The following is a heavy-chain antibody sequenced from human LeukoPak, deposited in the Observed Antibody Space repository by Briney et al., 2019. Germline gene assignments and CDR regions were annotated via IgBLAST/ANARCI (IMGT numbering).Heavy chain of an antibody. CDR2: INHSGST. CDR3: ARDGHHHRRSDY. CDR1: GGSISSSSYY. Sequence: SETLSLTCTVSGGSISSSSYYWSWIRQPPGKGLEWIGEINHSGSTNYNPSLKSRVTISVDTSKNQFSLKLSSVTAADTAVYYCARDGHHHRRSDYWGQGTLVTVSS. V-gene: IGHV4-39*07. J-gene: IGHJ4*02.